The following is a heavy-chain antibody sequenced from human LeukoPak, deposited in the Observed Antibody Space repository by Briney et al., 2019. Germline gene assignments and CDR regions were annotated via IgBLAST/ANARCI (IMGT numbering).Heavy chain of an antibody. Sequence: PGGSLRLSCEASGFTFNTYSMNWARQAPGKGLEWVSSIDSGGGYMVYADSVKGRFIISRDNAKDSLYLQMNSLRPEDTAGYYCARDPYSGNYGAYYYYYMDVWGKGTTVTISS. CDR1: GFTFNTYS. D-gene: IGHD1-26*01. CDR2: IDSGGGYM. V-gene: IGHV3-21*06. J-gene: IGHJ6*03. CDR3: ARDPYSGNYGAYYYYYMDV.